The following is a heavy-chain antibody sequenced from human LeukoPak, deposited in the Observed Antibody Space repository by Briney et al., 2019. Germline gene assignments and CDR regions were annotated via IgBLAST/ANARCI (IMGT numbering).Heavy chain of an antibody. CDR1: GGSISSSSYY. Sequence: SSETLSLTCTVSGGSISSSSYYWGWIRQPPGKGLEWIGSIYYSGSTYYNPSLKSRVTISVDTSKNQFSLKLSSVTAADTAVYYCARIRYTFDYWGQGTLVTVSS. CDR2: IYYSGST. V-gene: IGHV4-39*07. J-gene: IGHJ4*02. D-gene: IGHD3-16*02. CDR3: ARIRYTFDY.